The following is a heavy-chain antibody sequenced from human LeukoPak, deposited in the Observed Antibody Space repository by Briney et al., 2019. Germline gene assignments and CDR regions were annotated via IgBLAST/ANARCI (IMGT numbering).Heavy chain of an antibody. CDR1: AFAVSINY. J-gene: IGHJ4*02. D-gene: IGHD2-15*01. V-gene: IGHV3-53*01. CDR3: ARDLGSGGSCYRN. Sequence: GGSLRLSCTASAFAVSINYMSWVRQAPGKGLEWVSVLYSDGGTFYADSVKGRFTISRDSSKNTLYLQMNSLRADDTAVYFCARDLGSGGSCYRNWGQGALVTVSS. CDR2: LYSDGGT.